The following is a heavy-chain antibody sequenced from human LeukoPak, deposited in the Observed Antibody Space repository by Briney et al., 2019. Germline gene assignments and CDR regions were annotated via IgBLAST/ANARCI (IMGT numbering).Heavy chain of an antibody. V-gene: IGHV3-7*01. D-gene: IGHD6-6*01. CDR3: ARDTSPSSGSTYFDALDM. J-gene: IGHJ3*02. CDR1: GFSFSDHW. CDR2: INQDGSKE. Sequence: GGSLRLSRATSGFSFSDHWMTWVRQTQGKGLEWVANINQDGSKENYVDSVRGRFTISRDNTKNSLFLQMNSLRAEDTAIYYCARDTSPSSGSTYFDALDMWGQGTMVTVSS.